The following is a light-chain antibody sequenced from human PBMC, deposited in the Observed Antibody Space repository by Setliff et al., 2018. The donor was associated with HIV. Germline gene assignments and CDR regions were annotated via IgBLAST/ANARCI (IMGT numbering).Light chain of an antibody. Sequence: QSVLTQPPSASGTPGQRVTIPCSGGSSNVGSNTVNWYQQLPGTAPKLLIYGNNQRPSGVPDRFSGSNFGTSASLAISGLQSEDEADYYCAAWDDTLKGPVFGGGTK. J-gene: IGLJ2*01. CDR1: SSNVGSNT. CDR3: AAWDDTLKGPV. V-gene: IGLV1-44*01. CDR2: GNN.